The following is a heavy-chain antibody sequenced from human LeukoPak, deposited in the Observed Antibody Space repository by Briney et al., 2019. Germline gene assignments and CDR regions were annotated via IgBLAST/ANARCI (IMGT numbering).Heavy chain of an antibody. CDR1: GGSIRRHY. CDR3: AIDNELLPGF. Sequence: SETLSLPCTVSGGSIRRHYWSWIRQPPGKGLEWSAYIYYSGSTNYKPSLTSQVTISVDRSKNKISLKLSFVTAGDSGGYYCAIDNELLPGFWGQGTLVSVFS. D-gene: IGHD2-21*02. J-gene: IGHJ4*02. CDR2: IYYSGST. V-gene: IGHV4-59*11.